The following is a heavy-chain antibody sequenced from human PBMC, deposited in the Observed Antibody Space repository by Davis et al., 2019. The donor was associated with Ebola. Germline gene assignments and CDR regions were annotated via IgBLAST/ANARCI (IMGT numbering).Heavy chain of an antibody. V-gene: IGHV1-18*01. D-gene: IGHD2-21*02. J-gene: IGHJ4*02. Sequence: AASVKVSCKASGYTFSNYGINWVRQAPGQGLEWMGWISGYNGNTNYAQKLQGRVTMTTDTSTGTAYMELRSLRSDDTAVYYCARSGRVVVTDMADYWGQGTLVTVSS. CDR1: GYTFSNYG. CDR2: ISGYNGNT. CDR3: ARSGRVVVTDMADY.